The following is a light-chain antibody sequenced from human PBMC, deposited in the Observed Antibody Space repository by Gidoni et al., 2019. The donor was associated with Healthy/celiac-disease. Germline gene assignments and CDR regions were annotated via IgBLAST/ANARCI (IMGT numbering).Light chain of an antibody. Sequence: DLQIPPPPSSLSASVGDRVTITCRASQSISSYLNWYQQKPGKAPKLLIYDASSLQSGVPSRFSGSGSGTDFTLTISSLQPEDFATYYCQQNYSTPYTFGQGTKLEIK. CDR1: QSISSY. CDR3: QQNYSTPYT. J-gene: IGKJ2*01. V-gene: IGKV1-39*01. CDR2: DAS.